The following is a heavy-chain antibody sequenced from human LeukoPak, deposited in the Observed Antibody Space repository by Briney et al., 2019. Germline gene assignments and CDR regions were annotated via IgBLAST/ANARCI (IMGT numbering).Heavy chain of an antibody. D-gene: IGHD3-22*01. CDR1: GGSISSYY. V-gene: IGHV4-4*07. CDR2: IYTSGST. CDR3: ARDYYDSSGYPTDAFDI. J-gene: IGHJ3*02. Sequence: SETLSLTCTVSGGSISSYYWSWIRQPAGKGPEWIGRIYTSGSTNYNPSLKSRVTMSVDTSKNQFSLKLSSVTAADTAVYYCARDYYDSSGYPTDAFDIWGQGTMVTVSS.